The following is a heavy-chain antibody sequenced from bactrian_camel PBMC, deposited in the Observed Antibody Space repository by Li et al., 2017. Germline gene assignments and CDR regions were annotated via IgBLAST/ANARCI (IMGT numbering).Heavy chain of an antibody. Sequence: QLVESGGGSVQAGGSLSLSCAARGYTRRSGCLAWFRQVPGKEREMVAQIQDDGMKHYGGTAKGRFTISKDVAKDTLDLRMTSLKPEDSGMYYCAVDGPVAFCSDYPSDFGGWGKGTQVTVS. D-gene: IGHD2*01. CDR3: AVDGPVAFCSDYPSDFGG. CDR2: IQDDGMK. V-gene: IGHV3S67*01. J-gene: IGHJ6*01. CDR1: GYTRRSGC.